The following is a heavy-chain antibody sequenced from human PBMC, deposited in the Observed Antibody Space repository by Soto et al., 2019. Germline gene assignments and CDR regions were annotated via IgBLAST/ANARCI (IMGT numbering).Heavy chain of an antibody. J-gene: IGHJ6*02. CDR3: ARGGRGYYGSGSYYDYYYGMDV. CDR2: IYSGGST. V-gene: IGHV3-66*01. Sequence: GGSLRLSCAASGFTVSSNYMSWVRQAPGKGLEWVSVIYSGGSTYYADSVKGRFTISGDNSKNTLYLQMNSLRAEDTAVYYCARGGRGYYGSGSYYDYYYGMDVWGQGTTVTVS. D-gene: IGHD3-10*01. CDR1: GFTVSSNY.